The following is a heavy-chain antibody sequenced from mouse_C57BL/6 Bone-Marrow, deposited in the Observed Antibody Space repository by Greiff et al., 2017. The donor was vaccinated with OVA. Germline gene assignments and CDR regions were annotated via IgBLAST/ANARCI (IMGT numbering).Heavy chain of an antibody. D-gene: IGHD1-1*01. V-gene: IGHV1-64*01. CDR3: ARYNYGSSYDFDY. J-gene: IGHJ2*01. CDR1: GYTLTSYW. CDR2: IHPNSGST. Sequence: VQLQQPGAELVKPGATVKLSCKASGYTLTSYWMHWVKQRPGQGLEWIGMIHPNSGSTNYNDKIKSKATQTVDKSSSTAYMQLSSLTSEDSAVYYCARYNYGSSYDFDYWGQGTTLTVSS.